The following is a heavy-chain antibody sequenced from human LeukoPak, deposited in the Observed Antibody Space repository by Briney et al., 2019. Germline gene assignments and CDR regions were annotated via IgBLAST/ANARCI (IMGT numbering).Heavy chain of an antibody. D-gene: IGHD1-26*01. CDR3: ATSGSSYDPGWYFDL. CDR1: GFTLSNYS. J-gene: IGHJ2*01. V-gene: IGHV3-48*01. CDR2: ISRSSSII. Sequence: GGSLRLSCAASGFTLSNYSMNWVRQAPGKGLEWVSYISRSSSIIYYADSVKGRFTISRDNAKSSLYLQMNSLRAEDTAVYYCATSGSSYDPGWYFDLWGRGTLVTVSS.